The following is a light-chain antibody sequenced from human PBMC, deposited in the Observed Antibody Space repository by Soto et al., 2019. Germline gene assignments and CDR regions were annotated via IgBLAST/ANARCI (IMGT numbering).Light chain of an antibody. CDR3: QQYNNWPCWT. V-gene: IGKV3-15*01. CDR1: QSVSSY. CDR2: GAS. Sequence: EKVMTHSPATLSMSPGERATLSCRASQSVSSYLAWYQQKPGQAPRLLIYGASTRATGIPARFSGSGSGTEFTLTISSLQSEDFAVYYCQQYNNWPCWTFGQGTKVEIK. J-gene: IGKJ1*01.